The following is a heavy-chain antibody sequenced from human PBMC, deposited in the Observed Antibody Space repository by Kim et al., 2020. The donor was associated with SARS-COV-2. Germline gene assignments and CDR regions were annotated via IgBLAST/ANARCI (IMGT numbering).Heavy chain of an antibody. Sequence: GGSLRLSCAASGFTFSSYAMHWVRQAPGKGLEYVSAISSNGGSTYYANSVKGRFTISRDNSKNTLYLQMGSLRAEDMAVYYCARASTGRGNAFDIWGQGTMVTVSS. CDR2: ISSNGGST. CDR3: ARASTGRGNAFDI. J-gene: IGHJ3*02. D-gene: IGHD1-1*01. V-gene: IGHV3-64*01. CDR1: GFTFSSYA.